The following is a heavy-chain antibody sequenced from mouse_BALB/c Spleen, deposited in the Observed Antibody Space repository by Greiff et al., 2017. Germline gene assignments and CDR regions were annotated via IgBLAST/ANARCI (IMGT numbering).Heavy chain of an antibody. Sequence: EVQLQQSGGGLVQPGGSRKLSCAASGFTFSSFGMHWVRQAPEKGLEWVAYISSGSSTIYYADTVKGRFTISRDNPKNTLFLQMTNLRSEDTAVYYCARSNWYYCGCWGRGTTLTVSS. D-gene: IGHD4-1*01. CDR2: ISSGSSTI. CDR1: GFTFSSFG. CDR3: ARSNWYYCGC. V-gene: IGHV5-17*02. J-gene: IGHJ2*01.